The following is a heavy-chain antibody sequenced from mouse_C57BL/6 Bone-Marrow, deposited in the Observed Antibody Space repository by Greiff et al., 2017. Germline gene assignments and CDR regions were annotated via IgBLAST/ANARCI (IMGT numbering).Heavy chain of an antibody. J-gene: IGHJ4*01. CDR3: ARWGYSYAMDY. CDR1: GYTFTSYW. CDR2: IDPSDSYT. V-gene: IGHV1-59*01. Sequence: QVHLKQPGAELVRPGTSVKLSCKASGYTFTSYWMHWVKQRPGQGLEWIGVIDPSDSYTNYNQKFKGKATLTVDTSSSTAYMQLSSLTSEDSAVYYCARWGYSYAMDYWGQGTSVTVSS.